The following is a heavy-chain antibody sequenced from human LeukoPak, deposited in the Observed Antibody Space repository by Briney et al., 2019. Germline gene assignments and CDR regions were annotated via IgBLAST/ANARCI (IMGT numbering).Heavy chain of an antibody. CDR1: GGTXSSYA. J-gene: IGHJ5*02. Sequence: SVKVSCKASGGTXSSYAISWARQAPGQGLEWMGRIIPILGIANYAQKFQGRVTITADKSTSTAYMELSSLRSEDTAVYYCARATMVRGTDWFDPWGQGTLVTVSS. CDR3: ARATMVRGTDWFDP. V-gene: IGHV1-69*04. CDR2: IIPILGIA. D-gene: IGHD3-10*01.